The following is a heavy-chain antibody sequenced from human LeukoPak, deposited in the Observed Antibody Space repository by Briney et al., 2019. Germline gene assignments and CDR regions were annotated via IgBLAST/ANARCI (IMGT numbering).Heavy chain of an antibody. J-gene: IGHJ4*02. Sequence: ASVKVSCKASGYTFTSYGISWVRQAPGQGLEWMGWLSAYNGNTNYAQKHQGRATMTTDTSTSTAYMELRSLRSDDTAVYYCARGFEWELPPGYYFDYWGQGTLVTVSS. D-gene: IGHD1-26*01. CDR2: LSAYNGNT. CDR1: GYTFTSYG. CDR3: ARGFEWELPPGYYFDY. V-gene: IGHV1-18*01.